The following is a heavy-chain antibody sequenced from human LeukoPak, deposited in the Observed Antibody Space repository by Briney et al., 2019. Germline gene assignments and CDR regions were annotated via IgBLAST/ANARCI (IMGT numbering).Heavy chain of an antibody. Sequence: GGSLRLSCAASGFTFSSYWMNWVRQAPGKGLVWVSRIASDGSSTTYADSVKGRFSISRDNAKNTLDLQMNSLRVEDTAVYYCARGRPHGNDYWGQGTLVTVSS. V-gene: IGHV3-74*01. CDR2: IASDGSST. CDR1: GFTFSSYW. CDR3: ARGRPHGNDY. J-gene: IGHJ4*02. D-gene: IGHD4-23*01.